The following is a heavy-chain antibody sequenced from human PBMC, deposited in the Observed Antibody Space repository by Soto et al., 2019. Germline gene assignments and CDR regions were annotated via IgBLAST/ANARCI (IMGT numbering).Heavy chain of an antibody. J-gene: IGHJ4*02. V-gene: IGHV1-24*01. CDR3: ATKWPLWFGESNYLAY. D-gene: IGHD3-10*01. Sequence: ASVKVSCKVSGYTLTELSMHWVRQAPGKGLEWMGGFDPEDGETIYAQKFQGRVTMTEDTSTDTAYMELSSLRSEDTAVYYCATKWPLWFGESNYLAYWGQGTLVTVSS. CDR1: GYTLTELS. CDR2: FDPEDGET.